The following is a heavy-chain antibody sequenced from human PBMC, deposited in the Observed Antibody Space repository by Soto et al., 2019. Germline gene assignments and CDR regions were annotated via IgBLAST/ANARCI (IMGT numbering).Heavy chain of an antibody. V-gene: IGHV3-30-3*01. CDR1: GFTFSSYA. CDR2: ISYDGSNK. CDR3: TSDYYGSGSYYEPPFY. Sequence: QVQLVESGGGVVQPGRSLRLSCAASGFTFSSYAMHWVRQAPGKGLEWVAVISYDGSNKYYADSVKGRFTISRDNSKNTLYLQMNSLRAEDTAVYYCTSDYYGSGSYYEPPFYSGQGTLVTGSS. J-gene: IGHJ4*02. D-gene: IGHD3-10*01.